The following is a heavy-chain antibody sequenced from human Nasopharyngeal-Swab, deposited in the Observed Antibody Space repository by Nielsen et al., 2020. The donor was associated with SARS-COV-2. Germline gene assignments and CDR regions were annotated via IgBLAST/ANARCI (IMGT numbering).Heavy chain of an antibody. CDR2: SRNKANTYTT. V-gene: IGHV3-72*01. CDR1: GFSFSAHY. CDR3: ARDLSSIWTSGLGV. D-gene: IGHD6-13*01. J-gene: IGHJ6*02. Sequence: AGSLTLSCAASGFSFSAHYLDWVRQAPGTGLELVGRSRNKANTYTTEYAASVKGRFTISRDDSKNSLYLQMSRLRTEDTALYYCARDLSSIWTSGLGVWGQGTTVIVSS.